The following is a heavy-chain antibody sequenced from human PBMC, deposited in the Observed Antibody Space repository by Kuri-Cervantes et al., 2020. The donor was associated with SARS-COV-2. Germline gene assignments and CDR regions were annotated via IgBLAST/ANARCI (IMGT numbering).Heavy chain of an antibody. CDR3: ARGGDCSSTSCYISRLFDY. V-gene: IGHV3-23*01. J-gene: IGHJ4*02. CDR2: ISGGGLTT. D-gene: IGHD2-2*02. Sequence: GGSLRLSCEASGFTFWKYAMTWVRQAPGKGLEWVAVISGGGLTTYYADSAKGRSTISRDNSKNTVYLQTSSLSVEDTAMYYCARGGDCSSTSCYISRLFDYWGQGTLVTVSS. CDR1: GFTFWKYA.